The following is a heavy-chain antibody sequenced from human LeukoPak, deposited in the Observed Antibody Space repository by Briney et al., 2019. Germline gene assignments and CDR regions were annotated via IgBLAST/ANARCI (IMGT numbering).Heavy chain of an antibody. V-gene: IGHV4-34*01. CDR1: GGSFSSYY. J-gene: IGHJ4*02. CDR3: AMNLGTGRTLDY. Sequence: SETLSLTCAVYGGSFSSYYWSWIRQPPGKGLEWIGEINHSGGTNYNPSLKSRVTISVDTSKNQFSLKLSSVTAADTAVYYCAMNLGTGRTLDYWGQGTLVTVSS. CDR2: INHSGGT. D-gene: IGHD5-18*01.